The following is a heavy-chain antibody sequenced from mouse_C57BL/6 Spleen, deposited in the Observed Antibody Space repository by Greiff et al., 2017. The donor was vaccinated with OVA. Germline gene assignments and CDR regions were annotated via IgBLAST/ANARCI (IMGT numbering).Heavy chain of an antibody. D-gene: IGHD2-3*01. V-gene: IGHV1-82*01. Sequence: VKLQESGPELVKPGASVKISCKASGYAFSSSWMNWVKQRPGKGLEWIGRIYPGDGDTNYNGKFKGKATLTADKSSSTAYMQLSSLTSEDSAVYFCARTSYDGYYFDYWGQGTTLTVSS. J-gene: IGHJ2*01. CDR2: IYPGDGDT. CDR1: GYAFSSSW. CDR3: ARTSYDGYYFDY.